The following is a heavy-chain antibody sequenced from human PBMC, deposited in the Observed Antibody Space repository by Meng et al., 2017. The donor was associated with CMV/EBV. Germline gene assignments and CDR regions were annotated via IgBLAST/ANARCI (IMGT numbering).Heavy chain of an antibody. Sequence: RQGAGRALLKPPAALSLTCSVFGGCISSYYCSWIRQPAGKGLEWIGRIYTSGSTNYNPSLKSRVTMTVETSKNKFSLKLSSVTAADTAVYYCARVLRWNGVINYWGQGTLVTVSS. CDR3: ARVLRWNGVINY. V-gene: IGHV4-4*07. D-gene: IGHD4-23*01. CDR2: IYTSGST. CDR1: GGCISSYY. J-gene: IGHJ4*02.